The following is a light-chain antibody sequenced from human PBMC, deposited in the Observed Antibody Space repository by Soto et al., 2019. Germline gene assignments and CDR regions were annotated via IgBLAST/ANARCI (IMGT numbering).Light chain of an antibody. CDR3: CSYAGSATWV. CDR2: EVT. V-gene: IGLV2-23*02. CDR1: NSDVGNYNL. Sequence: QSALTQPASVSGSPGQSITISCTGTNSDVGNYNLVSWYQQHPGKAPKLMMYEVTKRPSGVSNRFSGSKSGNTASLTISGLQAEDEADYYCCSYAGSATWVFGGGTQLTFL. J-gene: IGLJ3*02.